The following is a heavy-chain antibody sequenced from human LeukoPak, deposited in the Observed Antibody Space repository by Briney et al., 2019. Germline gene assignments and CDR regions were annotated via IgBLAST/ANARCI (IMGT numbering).Heavy chain of an antibody. Sequence: GGSLRLSCVASGFTFSSYAMSWVRQAPGKGLEWASAISGSGVSTYYADSVKGRFTISRDNSKNTLYLQMNSLRAEDTAVYYCARGSVLTFHYWGQGTLVTVSS. CDR2: ISGSGVST. D-gene: IGHD3-10*01. CDR3: ARGSVLTFHY. V-gene: IGHV3-23*01. J-gene: IGHJ4*02. CDR1: GFTFSSYA.